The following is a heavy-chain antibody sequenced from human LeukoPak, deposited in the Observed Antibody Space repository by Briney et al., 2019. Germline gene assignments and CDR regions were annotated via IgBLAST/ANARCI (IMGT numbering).Heavy chain of an antibody. V-gene: IGHV1-46*01. CDR2: TNPSDGST. CDR1: GYTFTSYY. D-gene: IGHD6-19*01. Sequence: ASVKVSCKASGYTFTSYYVQWVRQAPGQGLEWMGITNPSDGSTRYAQKFQGRVTMTRDTSTSTVYMEVSSLRSEDTAVYYCARDSAGAGQIDYWGQGTLVTVSS. J-gene: IGHJ4*02. CDR3: ARDSAGAGQIDY.